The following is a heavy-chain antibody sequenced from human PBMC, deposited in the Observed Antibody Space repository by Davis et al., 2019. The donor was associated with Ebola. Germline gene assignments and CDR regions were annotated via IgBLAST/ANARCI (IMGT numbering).Heavy chain of an antibody. J-gene: IGHJ5*02. V-gene: IGHV5-51*01. CDR1: GYSFTSYW. CDR3: ARRLITTFGVAENWFDA. CDR2: IYPGDSDT. Sequence: GESLKISCKGSGYSFTSYWIGRVRQMPGRGLEWMGIIYPGDSDTRYSSSLQGRVPISADTSISTVHLQLSSLKAADTGMYYCARRLITTFGVAENWFDAWGQGTLVSVSS. D-gene: IGHD3-3*01.